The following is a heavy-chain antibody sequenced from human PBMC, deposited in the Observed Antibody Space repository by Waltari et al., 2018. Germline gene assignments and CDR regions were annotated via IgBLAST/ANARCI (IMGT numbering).Heavy chain of an antibody. J-gene: IGHJ5*02. CDR3: ARGLRQWLAYNWFDP. Sequence: QVQLQQWGAGLLKPSETLSLTCAVYGGSFSGYYWSWIRQPPGKGLEWIGEINHSGSTNYNPSLKSRVTISVDTSKNQFSLKMSSVTAADTAVYYCARGLRQWLAYNWFDPWGQGTLVTVSS. V-gene: IGHV4-34*01. CDR2: INHSGST. D-gene: IGHD6-19*01. CDR1: GGSFSGYY.